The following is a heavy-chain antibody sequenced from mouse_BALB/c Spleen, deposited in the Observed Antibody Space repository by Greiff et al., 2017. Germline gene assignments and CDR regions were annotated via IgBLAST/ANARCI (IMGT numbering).Heavy chain of an antibody. Sequence: QVQLQQSGPEVVRPGVSVKLSCKGSGYTFTDYAMHWVKQSHAKSLEWIGVISTYNGNTNYQQKFKGKATMTVDKSSSTAYMELARLTSEDSAIYYCARSGVYYGYDWYFDVWGAGTTVTVSS. J-gene: IGHJ1*01. CDR2: ISTYNGNT. CDR1: GYTFTDYA. D-gene: IGHD2-2*01. V-gene: IGHV1-67*01. CDR3: ARSGVYYGYDWYFDV.